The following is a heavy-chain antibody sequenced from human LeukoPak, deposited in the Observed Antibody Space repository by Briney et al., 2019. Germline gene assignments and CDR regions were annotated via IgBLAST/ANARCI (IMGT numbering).Heavy chain of an antibody. D-gene: IGHD1-1*01. V-gene: IGHV3-15*01. CDR1: GFIFSNAW. CDR2: IKSKSENEET. CDR3: VTDGTANSYVGFNP. J-gene: IGHJ5*02. Sequence: GGSLRLSFAASGFIFSNAWMTWVRHIPGKGLDWVGRIKSKSENEETKYAARVKGRFTISRDDSRNTLYLQMNSLKIEHTAVYYCVTDGTANSYVGFNPWGQGTLVTVSS.